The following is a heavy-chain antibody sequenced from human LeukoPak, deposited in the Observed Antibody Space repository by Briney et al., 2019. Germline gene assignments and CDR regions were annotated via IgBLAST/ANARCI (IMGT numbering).Heavy chain of an antibody. CDR3: AREVEVTSPLFDH. D-gene: IGHD4-11*01. J-gene: IGHJ5*02. CDR1: GFTFSSYW. V-gene: IGHV3-7*03. Sequence: GGSLRLSCAASGFTFSSYWMSWVRQAPGKGLEWVADINQDGSEKYYVDSVKGRFTISRDNAKNSLYLQMNSLRAEDTAVYYCAREVEVTSPLFDHWGQGTLVTVSS. CDR2: INQDGSEK.